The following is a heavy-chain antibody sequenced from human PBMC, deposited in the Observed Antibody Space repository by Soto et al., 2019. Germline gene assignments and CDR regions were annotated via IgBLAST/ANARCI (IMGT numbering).Heavy chain of an antibody. CDR1: GFSLSTSGVG. CDR3: GGLLGYCSGSNSRSSFDS. J-gene: IGHJ4*02. Sequence: QITLKESGPTLMEPTQTLTLTCTFSGFSLSTSGVGVGWIRQPPRKALEWLALIYWDDDMRYSPSLRSRLTIAKDTPKTQVVFTMTNMDPVDTATYYCGGLLGYCSGSNSRSSFDSGGREPWSPSPQ. V-gene: IGHV2-5*02. D-gene: IGHD2-15*01. CDR2: IYWDDDM.